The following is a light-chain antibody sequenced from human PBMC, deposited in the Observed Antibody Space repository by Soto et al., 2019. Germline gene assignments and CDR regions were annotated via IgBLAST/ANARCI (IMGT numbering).Light chain of an antibody. V-gene: IGKV3-20*01. Sequence: VLTQAPCTLSLSPGERATLSCMASQSVSSSYLAWYQQKPGQAPRLLIYGASSRATGIPDRFSGSGSGTDFTLTISRLEPEDFAVYFCHQYGVSPPVTFGQGTRLEIK. CDR3: HQYGVSPPVT. J-gene: IGKJ5*01. CDR2: GAS. CDR1: QSVSSSY.